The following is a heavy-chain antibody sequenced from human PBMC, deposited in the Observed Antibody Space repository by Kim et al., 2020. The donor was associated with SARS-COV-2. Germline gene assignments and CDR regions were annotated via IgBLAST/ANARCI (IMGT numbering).Heavy chain of an antibody. J-gene: IGHJ6*02. Sequence: SQTLSLTCAISGDSVSSNSAAWNWIRQSPSRGLEWLGRTYYRSKWYNDYAVSVKSRITINPDTSKNQFSLQLNSVTPEDTAVYYCARAVDIVATMGGYYYGMDVWGQGTTVTVSS. CDR3: ARAVDIVATMGGYYYGMDV. CDR2: TYYRSKWYN. CDR1: GDSVSSNSAA. D-gene: IGHD5-12*01. V-gene: IGHV6-1*01.